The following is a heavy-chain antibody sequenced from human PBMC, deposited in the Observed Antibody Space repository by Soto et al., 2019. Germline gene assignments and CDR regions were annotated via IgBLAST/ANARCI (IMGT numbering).Heavy chain of an antibody. D-gene: IGHD2-8*02. CDR2: ISYNGKNK. J-gene: IGHJ4*02. CDR1: GFTLNNYA. Sequence: GGSLRLSCAASGFTLNNYALHWVRQVPGKGLEWVAFISYNGKNKYYGDSVKGRFTISRDDSKNTLYLQMNSLRSEDTAVYYCATDGVEYVVSGLYYFDYRGQGTLVTVSS. CDR3: ATDGVEYVVSGLYYFDY. V-gene: IGHV3-30*04.